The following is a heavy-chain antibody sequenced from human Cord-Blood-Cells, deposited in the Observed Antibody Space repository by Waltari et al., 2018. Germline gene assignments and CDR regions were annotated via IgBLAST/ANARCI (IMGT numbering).Heavy chain of an antibody. V-gene: IGHV1-24*01. Sequence: QVQLVQSGAEVKKPGASVKVSCKVSGYTLTELSMHWVRQAPGKGLEWMGGFCAADGETMYAQKFQGRVTMTEDTSTDTAYMELSSLRSEDTAVYYCATDWANGHAFDIWGQGTMVTVSS. CDR2: FCAADGET. D-gene: IGHD3-16*01. CDR3: ATDWANGHAFDI. CDR1: GYTLTELS. J-gene: IGHJ3*02.